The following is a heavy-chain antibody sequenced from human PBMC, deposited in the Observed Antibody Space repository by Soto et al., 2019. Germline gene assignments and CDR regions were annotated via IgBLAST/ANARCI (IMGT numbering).Heavy chain of an antibody. V-gene: IGHV1-69*01. CDR2: IIPIFGTA. J-gene: IGHJ4*02. CDR3: ARGGGGGSYYLDY. CDR1: GGTFSSYA. D-gene: IGHD1-26*01. Sequence: QVQLVQSGAEVKKPGSSVKVSCKASGGTFSSYAISWVRQAPGQGLEWMGGIIPIFGTANYAQKFQGRVTITADESTSTAYRELSIRSSEEAAVYYCARGGGGGSYYLDYWGQGTLVTVSS.